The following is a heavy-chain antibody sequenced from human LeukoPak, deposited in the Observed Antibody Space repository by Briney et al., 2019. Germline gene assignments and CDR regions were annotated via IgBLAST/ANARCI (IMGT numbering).Heavy chain of an antibody. CDR1: GGSISSGGYS. Sequence: SETLSLTCAVSGGSISSGGYSWSWIRQPPGKGLEWIVYIYYSGSTYYNPSLKSRVTISVDTSKNQFSLKLSSVTAADTAVYYCARVSYGCSGGSCYYFDYWGQGTLVTVSS. CDR3: ARVSYGCSGGSCYYFDY. V-gene: IGHV4-30-4*07. J-gene: IGHJ4*02. CDR2: IYYSGST. D-gene: IGHD2-15*01.